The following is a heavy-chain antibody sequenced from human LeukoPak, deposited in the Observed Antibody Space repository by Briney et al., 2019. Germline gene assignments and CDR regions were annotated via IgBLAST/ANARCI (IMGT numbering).Heavy chain of an antibody. D-gene: IGHD3-22*01. CDR1: GLPLSTFI. CDR3: ARGFHSSGYAGTFDC. V-gene: IGHV3-30*04. CDR2: ISNDGIGK. J-gene: IGHJ4*02. Sequence: QSGGSLRLSCAASGLPLSTFIIHWVRQAPGKGLEWVAAISNDGIGKFYADSVKGRFTISRDNSKNTLHLQIDSLRLEDTAVYHCARGFHSSGYAGTFDCWGPGTLVTVSS.